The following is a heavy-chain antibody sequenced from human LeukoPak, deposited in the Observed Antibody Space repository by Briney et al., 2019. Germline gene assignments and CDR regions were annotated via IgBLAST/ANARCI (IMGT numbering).Heavy chain of an antibody. D-gene: IGHD3-22*01. CDR2: IHYTGST. CDR3: TSTPDYYDSSGVFDY. V-gene: IGHV4-59*01. J-gene: IGHJ4*02. CDR1: GGSISSYY. Sequence: SETLSLTCTVSGGSISSYYWSWIRQPPGKGLEWIGYIHYTGSTNYNPSLKSRVTISVDTSKNQFSLKLSSVTAADTAVYYCTSTPDYYDSSGVFDYWGQRTLVTVSS.